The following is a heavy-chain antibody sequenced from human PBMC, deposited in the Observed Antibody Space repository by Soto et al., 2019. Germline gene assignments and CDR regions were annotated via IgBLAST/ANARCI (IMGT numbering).Heavy chain of an antibody. D-gene: IGHD5-18*01. CDR2: VHYSGTT. CDR1: GGSIRSYY. Sequence: ASETLSLTCTVAGGSIRSYYVSWIRQPPGKGPEWIGYVHYSGTTYYNPSLRSRVTISLDTSKNQFSLNLNSVTAADRAVYYCGRSGHSFDSWGQGTLVTVSS. CDR3: GRSGHSFDS. J-gene: IGHJ5*01. V-gene: IGHV4-59*12.